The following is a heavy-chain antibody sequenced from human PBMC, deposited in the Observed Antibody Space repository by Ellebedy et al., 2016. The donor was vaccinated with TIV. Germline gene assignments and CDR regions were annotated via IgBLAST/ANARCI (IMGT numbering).Heavy chain of an antibody. CDR3: ARDVDFWSGYYPI. CDR2: IYYSGST. V-gene: IGHV4-61*08. CDR1: GGSISSGDYY. D-gene: IGHD3-3*01. Sequence: SETLSLTXTVSGGSISSGDYYWSWIRQPPGKGLEWIGYIYYSGSTNYNPSLKSRVTISVDTSKNQFSMNLRSMTAADTAVYYCARDVDFWSGYYPIWGQGTLVTVSS. J-gene: IGHJ4*02.